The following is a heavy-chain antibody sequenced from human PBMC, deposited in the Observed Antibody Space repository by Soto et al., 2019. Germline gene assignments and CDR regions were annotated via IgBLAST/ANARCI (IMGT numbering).Heavy chain of an antibody. CDR3: ARGQIGGSYDAFDI. Sequence: ASVKVSCKASGYTFTGYYMHWVRQAPGQGLEWMGWISAYNGNTNYAQKLQGRVTMTTDTSTSTAYMELRSLRSDDTAVYYCARGQIGGSYDAFDIWGQGTMVTVSS. V-gene: IGHV1-18*04. CDR1: GYTFTGYY. CDR2: ISAYNGNT. D-gene: IGHD1-26*01. J-gene: IGHJ3*02.